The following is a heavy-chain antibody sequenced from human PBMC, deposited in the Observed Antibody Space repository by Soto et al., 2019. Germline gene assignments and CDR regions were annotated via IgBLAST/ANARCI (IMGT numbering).Heavy chain of an antibody. D-gene: IGHD4-17*01. V-gene: IGHV3-15*01. CDR2: IKSKTDGGTT. Sequence: GGSLRLSCAASGFTFSNAWMSWVRQAPGKGLEWVGRIKSKTDGGTTDYAAPVKGRFTISRDDSKNTLYLQMNSLKTEDTAVYYCTTATRGLDDYGDYYYYYYMDVWGKGTTVTVSS. CDR3: TTATRGLDDYGDYYYYYYMDV. J-gene: IGHJ6*03. CDR1: GFTFSNAW.